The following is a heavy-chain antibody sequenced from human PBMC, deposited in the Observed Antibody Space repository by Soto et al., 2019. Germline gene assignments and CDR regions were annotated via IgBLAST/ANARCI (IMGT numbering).Heavy chain of an antibody. CDR3: ATMGTPATGLYYFDN. J-gene: IGHJ4*02. CDR2: MSYSGST. V-gene: IGHV4-30-4*01. Sequence: QVQLQESGPGLVKPSQTLSLTCTVSGGSISSGNYYWRWIRQPPGKGLGWIGFMSYSGSTSYNASLKSRVTISVDTSKSQFSLNLSFVTAADTAVYYCATMGTPATGLYYFDNWGQGTLVTVSS. CDR1: GGSISSGNYY. D-gene: IGHD1-7*01.